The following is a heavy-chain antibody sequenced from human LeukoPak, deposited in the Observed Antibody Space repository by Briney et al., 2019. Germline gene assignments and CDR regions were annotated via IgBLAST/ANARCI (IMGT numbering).Heavy chain of an antibody. CDR1: GFTFSSYA. Sequence: GSLRLSCAASGFTFSSYAMSWVRQAPGKGLESVSAISGSGGSTYYADSVKGRFSISRDNSKNTLYLQMNSLRAEDTAVYYCAKGIKTTTVTTGLDYWGQGTLVTVSS. D-gene: IGHD4-11*01. CDR3: AKGIKTTTVTTGLDY. V-gene: IGHV3-23*01. CDR2: ISGSGGST. J-gene: IGHJ4*02.